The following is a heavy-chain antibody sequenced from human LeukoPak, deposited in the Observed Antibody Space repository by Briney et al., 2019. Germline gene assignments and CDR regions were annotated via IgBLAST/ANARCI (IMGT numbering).Heavy chain of an antibody. J-gene: IGHJ4*02. V-gene: IGHV4-34*01. CDR3: ARGPDSRKAGY. Sequence: SETLSLTCGIYCESFTDHHLSWTRQPPGKGLEWIGEISHDEGTNYNPSLRSRVTISLDMSKNQFSLKLTSVTAADTAVYYCARGPDSRKAGYWGPGTLVTVSS. D-gene: IGHD1-14*01. CDR2: ISHDEGT. CDR1: CESFTDHH.